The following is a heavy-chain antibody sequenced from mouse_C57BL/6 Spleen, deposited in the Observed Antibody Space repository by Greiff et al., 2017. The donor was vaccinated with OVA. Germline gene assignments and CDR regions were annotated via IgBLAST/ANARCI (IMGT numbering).Heavy chain of an antibody. CDR3: ARLGSNYGGYFDY. J-gene: IGHJ2*01. D-gene: IGHD2-5*01. CDR2: IDPSDSYT. V-gene: IGHV1-50*01. CDR1: GYTFTSYW. Sequence: VQLQQPGAELVKPGASVKLSCKASGYTFTSYWMQWVKQRPGQGLEWIGEIDPSDSYTNYNQKFKGKATLTVDTSSSTAYMQLSSLTSEDSAVYYCARLGSNYGGYFDYWGQGTTLTVSS.